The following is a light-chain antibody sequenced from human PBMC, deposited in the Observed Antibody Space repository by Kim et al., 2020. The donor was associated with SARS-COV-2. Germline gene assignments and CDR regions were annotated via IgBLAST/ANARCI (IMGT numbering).Light chain of an antibody. CDR3: QTWGTGIQV. J-gene: IGLJ2*01. V-gene: IGLV4-69*01. CDR1: SGHSSYA. CDR2: LNSDGSH. Sequence: QPVLTQSPSASASLGASVKLTCTLSSGHSSYAIAWHQQQPEKGPRYLTKLNSDGSHSKGDGIPDRFSGSSSGAERYLTISSLQSEDEADYYCQTWGTGIQVFGGGTQLTVL.